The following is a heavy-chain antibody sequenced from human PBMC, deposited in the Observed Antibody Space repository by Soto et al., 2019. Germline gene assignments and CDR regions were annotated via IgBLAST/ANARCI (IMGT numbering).Heavy chain of an antibody. CDR2: IYHSGST. CDR1: GGSISTNW. Sequence: QVQLQESGPGLMKPSGTLSLTCAVSGGSISTNWWSWVRQPPGKGLEWIGEIYHSGSTNYNPSLKNRVTMSVDKSQNHLSLNLNSVTAADTAVYYCASHIAVSGTRGFDFWGQGTLVTVSS. CDR3: ASHIAVSGTRGFDF. V-gene: IGHV4-4*02. D-gene: IGHD6-19*01. J-gene: IGHJ4*02.